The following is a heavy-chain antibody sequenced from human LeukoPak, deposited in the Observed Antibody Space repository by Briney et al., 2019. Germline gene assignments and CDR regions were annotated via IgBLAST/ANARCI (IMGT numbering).Heavy chain of an antibody. CDR2: IYPGDSDT. CDR1: GYSFTSYW. V-gene: IGHV5-51*01. J-gene: IGHJ4*02. Sequence: GESLKISCKGSGYSFTSYWIGWVRQMPGKGLEWMGIIYPGDSDTRYSPSFQGQVTISADKSISTAYLQWSSLKASDTAMYYCARPFGSSSWYSDYYFDYWGQGTLVTVSS. D-gene: IGHD6-13*01. CDR3: ARPFGSSSWYSDYYFDY.